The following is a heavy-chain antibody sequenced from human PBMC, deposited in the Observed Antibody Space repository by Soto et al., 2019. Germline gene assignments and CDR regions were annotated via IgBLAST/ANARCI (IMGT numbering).Heavy chain of an antibody. CDR1: RFALADCT. CDR2: INAGNGEA. CDR3: ARVVLGGLILQSLLDP. J-gene: IGHJ5*02. D-gene: IGHD3-16*01. Sequence: GTSAKVSCKDPRFALADCTRHWLRQAKRQSLEWRGWINAGNGEAKYSQNFQGRVTFTRDTSASSVYMDLSSLRSEDTAVYYCARVVLGGLILQSLLDPWGQGTLVTVSS. V-gene: IGHV1-3*01.